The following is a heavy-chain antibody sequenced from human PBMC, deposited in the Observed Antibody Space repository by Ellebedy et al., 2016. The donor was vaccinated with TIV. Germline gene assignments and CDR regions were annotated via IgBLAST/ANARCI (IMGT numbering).Heavy chain of an antibody. V-gene: IGHV3-66*01. CDR1: GFTVGTNY. Sequence: PGGSLRLSCAASGFTVGTNYMTWIRQAPGKGLEWVSLIFGGGTTYYADSVKGRFTMSSDTSTNMVFLQINSLRAEDTAVYYCARDGGLGELLEGYFDSWGQGTLVTVSS. J-gene: IGHJ4*02. D-gene: IGHD3-10*01. CDR3: ARDGGLGELLEGYFDS. CDR2: IFGGGTT.